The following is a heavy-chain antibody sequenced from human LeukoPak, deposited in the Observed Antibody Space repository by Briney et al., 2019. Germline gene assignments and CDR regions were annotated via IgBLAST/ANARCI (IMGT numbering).Heavy chain of an antibody. V-gene: IGHV1-2*06. J-gene: IGHJ3*02. D-gene: IGHD5-18*01. CDR3: ARDLGYNYGYAFDI. CDR1: GYSFTGYY. Sequence: ASVKVSRKTSGYSFTGYYMHWVRQAPGQGLEWMGRINTNTGGTNYAQGFQGRVTVTRDTSISTAYMDLSRLRSDDTAVYYCARDLGYNYGYAFDIWGQGTMVTVSS. CDR2: INTNTGGT.